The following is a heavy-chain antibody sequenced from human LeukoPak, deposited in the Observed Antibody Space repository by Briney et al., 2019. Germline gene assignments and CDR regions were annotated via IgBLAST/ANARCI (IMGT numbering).Heavy chain of an antibody. CDR2: IKQDGSEK. CDR1: GFTFSSSW. J-gene: IGHJ6*03. D-gene: IGHD1-1*01. CDR3: AREKGTYYYYMDV. Sequence: GGSLRLSCAASGFTFSSSWMSWVRQAPGKGLEWVANIKQDGSEKYYVASVKGRFTISRDNAKNSLYLQMNSLRAEDTAVYYCAREKGTYYYYMDVWGKGTTVTVSS. V-gene: IGHV3-7*01.